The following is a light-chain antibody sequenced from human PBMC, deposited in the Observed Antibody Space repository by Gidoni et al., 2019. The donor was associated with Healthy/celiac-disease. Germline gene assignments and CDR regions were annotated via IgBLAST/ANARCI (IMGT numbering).Light chain of an antibody. CDR1: QSVSSSY. J-gene: IGKJ2*01. Sequence: EIVLTQSPGTLSLSPEERATLSCRASQSVSSSYLAWYQQKPGQAPRLLIYGASSRATGIPDRFSGSGSGTDFTLTISRLEPEDFAVYYCQQYGSSPETFAQGTKLEIK. CDR2: GAS. V-gene: IGKV3-20*01. CDR3: QQYGSSPET.